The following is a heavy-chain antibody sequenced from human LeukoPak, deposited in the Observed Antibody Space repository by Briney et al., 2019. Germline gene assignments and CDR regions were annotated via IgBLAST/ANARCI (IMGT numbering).Heavy chain of an antibody. J-gene: IGHJ5*02. CDR3: ARVSGYDYYRGFWFDP. V-gene: IGHV4-61*05. D-gene: IGHD5-12*01. CDR1: GGSISSNSYY. CDR2: IYYSGST. Sequence: SETLSLTCTVSGGSISSNSYYWGWIRQPPGKGLEWIGYIYYSGSTNYNPSLKSRVTISVDTSKNQFSLKLSSVTAADTAVYYCARVSGYDYYRGFWFDPWGQGTLVTVSS.